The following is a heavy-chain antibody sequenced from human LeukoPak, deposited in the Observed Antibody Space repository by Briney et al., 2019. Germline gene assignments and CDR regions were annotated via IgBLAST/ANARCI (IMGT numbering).Heavy chain of an antibody. CDR1: GYTFTGYY. CDR2: ISAYNGNT. V-gene: IGHV1-18*04. CDR3: ARDLRHNMVRGVMGPLNY. D-gene: IGHD3-10*01. Sequence: ASVKVSCKASGYTFTGYYMHWVRQAPGQGLEWMGWISAYNGNTNCAQKLQGRVTMTTDTSTSTAYMELRSLRSDDTAVYYCARDLRHNMVRGVMGPLNYWGQGTLVTVSS. J-gene: IGHJ4*02.